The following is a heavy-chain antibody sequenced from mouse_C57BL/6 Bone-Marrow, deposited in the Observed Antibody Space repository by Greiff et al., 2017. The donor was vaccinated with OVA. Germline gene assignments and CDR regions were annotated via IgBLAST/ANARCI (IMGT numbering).Heavy chain of an antibody. Sequence: VQLQQSGPELVKPGASVKISCKASGYAFSSSWMNWVKQRPGKGLEWIGRIYPGDGDTNYNGKFKGKDTLTADKYSSTAYMQLSSLTSEDSAVYFCARHEDGYYASYFDYWGQGTTLTVSS. J-gene: IGHJ2*01. CDR1: GYAFSSSW. V-gene: IGHV1-82*01. CDR3: ARHEDGYYASYFDY. D-gene: IGHD2-3*01. CDR2: IYPGDGDT.